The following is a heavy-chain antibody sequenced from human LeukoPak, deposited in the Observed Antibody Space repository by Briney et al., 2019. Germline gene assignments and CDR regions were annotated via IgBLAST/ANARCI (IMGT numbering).Heavy chain of an antibody. Sequence: PGRSLRLSCAASGFTFSNYGMHWVRQAPGKGLEWVAVIWYDGSNKYHADSVKGRFTISRDNSKNTLYPQMNSLRAEDTAVYYCARDRYGANSPFDYWGQGTLVTVSS. V-gene: IGHV3-33*01. CDR3: ARDRYGANSPFDY. CDR2: IWYDGSNK. D-gene: IGHD4-23*01. J-gene: IGHJ4*02. CDR1: GFTFSNYG.